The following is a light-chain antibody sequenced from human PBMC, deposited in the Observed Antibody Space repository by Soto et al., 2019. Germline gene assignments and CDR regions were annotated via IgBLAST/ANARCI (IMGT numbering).Light chain of an antibody. Sequence: DLVMTQSPLSLPVTPGEPASISCRSSQSLLHGNGYNYLDWYLQKPGQSPQLLIYLGSNRASGVPGRFSGSGSGTDFTLKISRVEAEDVGVYYCMQSLQTPITFGRGTRLEIK. CDR1: QSLLHGNGYNY. CDR2: LGS. J-gene: IGKJ5*01. V-gene: IGKV2-28*01. CDR3: MQSLQTPIT.